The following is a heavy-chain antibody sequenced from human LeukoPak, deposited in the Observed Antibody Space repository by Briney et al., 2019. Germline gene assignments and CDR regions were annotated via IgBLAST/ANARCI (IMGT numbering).Heavy chain of an antibody. J-gene: IGHJ6*02. CDR1: GGTFSSYA. D-gene: IGHD3-10*01. CDR2: IIPILGIA. Sequence: SVKVSCKASGGTFSSYAISWVRRAPGQGLEWMGRIIPILGIANYAQKFQGRVTITADKSTSTAYMELSSLRSEDTAVYYCAKAPTGRGYYYGMDVWGQGTTVTVSS. V-gene: IGHV1-69*04. CDR3: AKAPTGRGYYYGMDV.